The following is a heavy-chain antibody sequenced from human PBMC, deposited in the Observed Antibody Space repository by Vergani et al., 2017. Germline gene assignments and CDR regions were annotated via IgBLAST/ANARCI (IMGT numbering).Heavy chain of an antibody. D-gene: IGHD5-18*01. CDR1: GSTVSGNY. CDR2: ISYDGSNK. Sequence: LQLVESGGGLVQPGGSLRLSCAASGSTVSGNYMTWVRQAPGKGLEWVAVISYDGSNKYYADSVKGRFTISRDNSKNTLYLQMNSLRAEDTAVYYCARGPWIQLWYFDYWGQGTLVTVSS. CDR3: ARGPWIQLWYFDY. V-gene: IGHV3-30-3*01. J-gene: IGHJ4*02.